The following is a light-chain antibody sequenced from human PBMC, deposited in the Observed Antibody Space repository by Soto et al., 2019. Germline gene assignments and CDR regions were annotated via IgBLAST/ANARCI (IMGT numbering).Light chain of an antibody. J-gene: IGLJ3*02. V-gene: IGLV2-14*01. CDR3: SSYTSTNRGV. CDR2: DVN. CDR1: SSDVGGYNY. Sequence: QSALTQPASVSGSPGQSITISCTGTSSDVGGYNYVSWFQQHPGKAPKLMIYDVNNRPSGVSNRFSGSESGNTASLTISGLQADDEVDYYCSSYTSTNRGVFGGGTKLTVL.